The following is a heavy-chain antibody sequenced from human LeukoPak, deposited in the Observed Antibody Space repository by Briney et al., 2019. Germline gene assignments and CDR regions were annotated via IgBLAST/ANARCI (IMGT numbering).Heavy chain of an antibody. CDR1: GFTFSSYA. J-gene: IGHJ4*02. CDR3: AKDLGSVVTPPSLDY. CDR2: ASGSGGST. Sequence: GGSQRLSCAASGFTFSSYAMSWVRQAPGKGLEWVSSASGSGGSTYYADSVKGRFTISRDNSKNTLYLQMNSLRAEDTAAYYCAKDLGSVVTPPSLDYWGQGTLVTVSS. V-gene: IGHV3-23*01. D-gene: IGHD4-23*01.